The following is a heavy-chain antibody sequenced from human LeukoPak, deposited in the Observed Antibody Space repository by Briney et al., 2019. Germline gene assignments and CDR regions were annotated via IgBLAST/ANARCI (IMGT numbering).Heavy chain of an antibody. CDR2: ISGSGGST. J-gene: IGHJ4*02. Sequence: GGSLRLSCAASGFTFSSYAMSWVRQAPGKGLEWVSAISGSGGSTYYADSVKGRFTISRDNSKNTLYLQTNSLRAEDAAVYYCAKGDSSSWLFDYWGQGTLVTVSS. CDR3: AKGDSSSWLFDY. V-gene: IGHV3-23*01. CDR1: GFTFSSYA. D-gene: IGHD6-13*01.